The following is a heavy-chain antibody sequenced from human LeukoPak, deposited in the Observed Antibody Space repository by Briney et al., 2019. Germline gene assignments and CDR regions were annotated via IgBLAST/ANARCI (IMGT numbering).Heavy chain of an antibody. V-gene: IGHV4-39*01. Sequence: SETLSLTCNVSGGSISNNKDYWGWIRLPPGQGLEWIGTIYYSGNPSYNPSLKSRVTISVDTSKNQFSLRLNSVTAADTAVYYCARYPYDSSVRRWVAFDIWGQGTMVTVSS. D-gene: IGHD3-22*01. J-gene: IGHJ3*02. CDR1: GGSISNNKDY. CDR2: IYYSGNP. CDR3: ARYPYDSSVRRWVAFDI.